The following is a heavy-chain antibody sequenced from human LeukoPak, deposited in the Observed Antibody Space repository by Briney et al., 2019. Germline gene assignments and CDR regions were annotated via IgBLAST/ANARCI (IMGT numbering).Heavy chain of an antibody. Sequence: GGSLRLSCVGSGFTFSSYTMTWVRQAPGKGLEWVSAIGGRGGSTYYADSVKGRFTITRDNSKNTLYMQMDSLRAEDTAVYYCAKEGGARGQGTLVTVSS. D-gene: IGHD3-16*01. CDR3: AKEGGA. CDR2: IGGRGGST. V-gene: IGHV3-23*01. CDR1: GFTFSSYT. J-gene: IGHJ4*02.